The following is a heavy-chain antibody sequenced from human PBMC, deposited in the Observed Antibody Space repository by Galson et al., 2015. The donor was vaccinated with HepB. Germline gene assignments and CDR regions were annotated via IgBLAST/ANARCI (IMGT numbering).Heavy chain of an antibody. CDR3: AREYSSSPVDY. CDR2: ISYDGSNK. J-gene: IGHJ4*02. CDR1: GFTFSSYG. V-gene: IGHV3-30*03. Sequence: SLRLSCAASGFTFSSYGMHWVRQAPGKGLEWVAVISYDGSNKYYADSVKGRFTISRDNSKNTLYLQMNSLRAEDTAVYYCAREYSSSPVDYWGQGTLVTVSS. D-gene: IGHD6-13*01.